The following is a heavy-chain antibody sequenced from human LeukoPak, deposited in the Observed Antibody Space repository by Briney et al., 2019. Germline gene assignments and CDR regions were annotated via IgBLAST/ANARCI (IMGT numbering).Heavy chain of an antibody. CDR2: INHSGST. D-gene: IGHD7-27*01. J-gene: IGHJ4*02. Sequence: SETLSLTCTVSGGSISSYYWSWIRQPPGKGLEWIGEINHSGSTNYNPSLKSRVTISVDTSKNQFSLKLSSVTAADTAVYYCASIPYWGDDYWGQGTLVTVSS. CDR1: GGSISSYY. V-gene: IGHV4-34*01. CDR3: ASIPYWGDDY.